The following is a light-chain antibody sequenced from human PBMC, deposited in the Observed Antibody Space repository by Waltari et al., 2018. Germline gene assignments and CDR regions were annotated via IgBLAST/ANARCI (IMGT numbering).Light chain of an antibody. CDR3: QQRSNWPPILT. J-gene: IGKJ4*01. Sequence: EIVLTQSPATLSLSPGERATLSCRASPSVSSYLAWYQQKPGQAPRLLIYDASNRATGIPARFSGSGSGTDFTLTISSLEPEDFEVYYCQQRSNWPPILTFGGGTKVEIK. CDR2: DAS. V-gene: IGKV3-11*01. CDR1: PSVSSY.